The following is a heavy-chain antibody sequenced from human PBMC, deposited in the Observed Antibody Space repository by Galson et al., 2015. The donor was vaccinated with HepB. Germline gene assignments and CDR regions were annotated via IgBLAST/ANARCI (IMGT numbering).Heavy chain of an antibody. J-gene: IGHJ5*02. CDR3: ARDVRQWLENWFDP. V-gene: IGHV4-4*07. CDR1: GGSFSGYY. D-gene: IGHD6-19*01. CDR2: IYTSGST. Sequence: LSLTCAVYGGSFSGYYWSWIRQPAGKGLEWIGRIYTSGSTNYNPSLKSRVTMSVDTSKNQFSLKLSSVTAADTAVYYCARDVRQWLENWFDPWGQGTLVTVSS.